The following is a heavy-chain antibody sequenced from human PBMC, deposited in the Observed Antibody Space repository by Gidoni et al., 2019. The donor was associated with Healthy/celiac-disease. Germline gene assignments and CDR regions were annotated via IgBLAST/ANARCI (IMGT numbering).Heavy chain of an antibody. J-gene: IGHJ4*02. CDR1: GGSFSGYY. V-gene: IGHV4-34*01. CDR2: INHSGST. Sequence: QVQLQQWGAGLLKPSETLSLTCAVYGGSFSGYYWSWIRQPPGKGLEWIGEINHSGSTNYNPSLKSRVTISVDTSKNQFSLKLSSVTAADTAVYYCASRVQQLSRPGGYWGQGTLVTVSS. D-gene: IGHD6-13*01. CDR3: ASRVQQLSRPGGY.